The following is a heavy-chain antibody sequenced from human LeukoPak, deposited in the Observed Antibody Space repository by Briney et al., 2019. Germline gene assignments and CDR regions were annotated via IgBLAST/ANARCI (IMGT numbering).Heavy chain of an antibody. CDR1: GFIFNNYA. CDR3: AKGGYSNIWYSEYFYH. V-gene: IGHV3-23*01. J-gene: IGHJ1*01. Sequence: GGSLRLSCAASGFIFNNYAMAWVRQAPGKWLEWVSSISGSGDATYYADSVKGHFTISRDNYKSTLYLQMNSLRAEDTAVYYCAKGGYSNIWYSEYFYHWGQGTLVTVS. D-gene: IGHD6-13*01. CDR2: ISGSGDAT.